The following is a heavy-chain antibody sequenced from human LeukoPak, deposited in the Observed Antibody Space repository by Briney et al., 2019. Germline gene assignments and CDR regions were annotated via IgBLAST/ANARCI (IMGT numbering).Heavy chain of an antibody. CDR2: INQDESKK. J-gene: IGHJ4*02. D-gene: IGHD2-2*01. Sequence: GGSLRLSCAASGFTFSSYAMTWVRQAPGKGLEWVANINQDESKKYYADSVKGRFTISRDNAKNSLYLQMSSLTAEDTAIYYCARDHAYRADYWGQGTLVTVSS. CDR3: ARDHAYRADY. V-gene: IGHV3-7*01. CDR1: GFTFSSYA.